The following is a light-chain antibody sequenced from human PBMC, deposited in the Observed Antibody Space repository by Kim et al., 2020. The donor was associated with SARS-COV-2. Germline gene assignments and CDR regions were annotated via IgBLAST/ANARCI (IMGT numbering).Light chain of an antibody. J-gene: IGKJ1*01. CDR2: AAS. CDR1: QGIRND. CDR3: LQDYNYPWT. Sequence: ASVGDRVTITCRASQGIRNDLGWYQQKPGKAPKLLIYAASTLQSGVPSRFSGSGSGSDFTLTISSLQPEDFATYYCLQDYNYPWTFGQGTKVDIK. V-gene: IGKV1-6*01.